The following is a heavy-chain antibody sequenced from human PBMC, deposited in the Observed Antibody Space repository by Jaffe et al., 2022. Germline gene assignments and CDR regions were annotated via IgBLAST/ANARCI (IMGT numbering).Heavy chain of an antibody. CDR3: ARALGTGYYRKYWFDP. Sequence: QVQLQESGPGLVKPSETLSLTCTVSGGSISSYYWSWIRQPPGKGLEWIGYIYYSGSTNYNPSLKSRVTISVDTSKNQFSLKLSSVTAADTAVYYCARALGTGYYRKYWFDPWGQGTLVTVSS. CDR2: IYYSGST. V-gene: IGHV4-59*01. J-gene: IGHJ5*02. D-gene: IGHD3-9*01. CDR1: GGSISSYY.